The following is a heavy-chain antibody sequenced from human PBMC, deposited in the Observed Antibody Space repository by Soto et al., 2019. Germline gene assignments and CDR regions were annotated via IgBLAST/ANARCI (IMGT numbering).Heavy chain of an antibody. J-gene: IGHJ3*02. CDR1: GYTFTSYG. CDR3: ARGTKNGYSGYHSNLDAFDT. CDR2: ISAYNGNT. V-gene: IGHV1-18*04. D-gene: IGHD5-12*01. Sequence: ASVKVSWEASGYTFTSYGISWVRQAPGQGLEWMGWISAYNGNTNYAQKLQGRVTMTTDTSTSTAYMELRSLRSDDTAVYYCARGTKNGYSGYHSNLDAFDTWGQGTM.